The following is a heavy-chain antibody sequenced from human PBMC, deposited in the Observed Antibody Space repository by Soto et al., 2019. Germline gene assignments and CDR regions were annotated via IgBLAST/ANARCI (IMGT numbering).Heavy chain of an antibody. CDR3: ARDHDLYGALGY. Sequence: QVQLVESGGGVVQPGRSLRLSCAASGFTFSSYAMHWVRQAPGKGLEWVAVISYDGSNKYYADSVKGRFTISRDNSKNTLYLPMNSLRAEDTAVYYCARDHDLYGALGYWGQGTLVTVSS. J-gene: IGHJ4*02. V-gene: IGHV3-30-3*01. CDR1: GFTFSSYA. CDR2: ISYDGSNK. D-gene: IGHD4-17*01.